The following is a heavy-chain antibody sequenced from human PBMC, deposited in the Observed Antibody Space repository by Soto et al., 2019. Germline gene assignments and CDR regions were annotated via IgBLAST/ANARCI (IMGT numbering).Heavy chain of an antibody. CDR3: AYSAAQTREFLLGVLDS. V-gene: IGHV2-5*01. CDR1: GFSLTTTGVG. J-gene: IGHJ4*02. CDR2: IYWNDDK. Sequence: QITLKESGPTLVKPTQTLTLTCTFSGFSLTTTGVGVGWFRQPPGKALECLALIYWNDDKRYSPSLRSRLTITKDTSKNQVVLTMTNMDPLDTATYFCAYSAAQTREFLLGVLDSWGQGTLVTVSS. D-gene: IGHD3-10*01.